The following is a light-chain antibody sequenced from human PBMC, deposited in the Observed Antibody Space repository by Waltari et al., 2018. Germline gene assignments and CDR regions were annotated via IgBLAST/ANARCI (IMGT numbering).Light chain of an antibody. Sequence: DIQMTQSPSSPSASVGDKVTITCQASQSINTWLAWYQQKPGKAPKSLIYKASNLESGVPSRFSGSGSGTDFTLTISSLQPEDFATYYCQHYNGAPWTFGQGTKVEIK. V-gene: IGKV1D-16*01. CDR3: QHYNGAPWT. J-gene: IGKJ1*01. CDR1: QSINTW. CDR2: KAS.